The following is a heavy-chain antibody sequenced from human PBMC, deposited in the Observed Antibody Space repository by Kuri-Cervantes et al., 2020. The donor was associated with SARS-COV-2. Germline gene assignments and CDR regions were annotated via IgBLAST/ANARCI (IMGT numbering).Heavy chain of an antibody. V-gene: IGHV4-61*01. D-gene: IGHD2-2*01. CDR3: ARDRSCSSTSCVSYYYGMDV. Sequence: SDLLSLTCTVSGGSVSSGSYYWSWIRQPPGKGLEWIGEINHSRSTNYNPSLKSRVTISVDTSKNQFPLKLSSVTAADTAVYYLARDRSCSSTSCVSYYYGMDVWGQGTTVTVSS. J-gene: IGHJ6*02. CDR2: INHSRST. CDR1: GGSVSSGSYY.